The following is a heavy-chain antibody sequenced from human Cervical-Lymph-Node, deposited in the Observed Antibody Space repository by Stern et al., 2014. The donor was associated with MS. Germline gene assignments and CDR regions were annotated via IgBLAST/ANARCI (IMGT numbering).Heavy chain of an antibody. CDR1: GFSLSTRGMC. D-gene: IGHD1-14*01. V-gene: IGHV2-70*01. CDR3: ARRTRLTWYFDL. CDR2: IDWDDDK. J-gene: IGHJ2*01. Sequence: QITLKESGPALVTPTQTLTLTCTFSGFSLSTRGMCVSWIRQPPGKALEWLALIDWDDDKYYSTSLKTRLTISKDTSKNQVVLTMTNMDPVDTATYYCARRTRLTWYFDLWGRGTLVTVSS.